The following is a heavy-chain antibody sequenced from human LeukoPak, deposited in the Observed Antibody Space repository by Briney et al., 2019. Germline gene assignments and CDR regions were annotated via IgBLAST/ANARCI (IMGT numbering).Heavy chain of an antibody. J-gene: IGHJ4*02. V-gene: IGHV1-24*01. CDR3: ATDSPWVVFGGSSSWYYFDY. CDR1: GYTLTELS. Sequence: ASVKVSCKVSGYTLTELSMHWVRQAPGKGLEWMGGFDPEDGETIYAQKFQGRVTMTEDTSTDTAYMELSSLRSEDTAVYYCATDSPWVVFGGSSSWYYFDYWGQGTLVTDSS. D-gene: IGHD6-13*01. CDR2: FDPEDGET.